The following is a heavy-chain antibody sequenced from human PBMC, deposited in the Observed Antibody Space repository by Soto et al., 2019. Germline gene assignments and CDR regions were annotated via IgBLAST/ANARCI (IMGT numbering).Heavy chain of an antibody. CDR2: ISSSSSYI. J-gene: IGHJ4*02. CDR1: GFTFRSYN. CDR3: GRDRSGCICYSSVPLIVY. Sequence: EVQLVESGGGLVKPGGSLRLSCAASGFTFRSYNMNWVRQAPGKGLEWVSYISSSSSYISYADSVKGRFTISRDNGKNSVYLQMDSVQAEDTAVYYCGRDRSGCICYSSVPLIVYWGEGTLVTVSS. D-gene: IGHD2-15*01. V-gene: IGHV3-21*01.